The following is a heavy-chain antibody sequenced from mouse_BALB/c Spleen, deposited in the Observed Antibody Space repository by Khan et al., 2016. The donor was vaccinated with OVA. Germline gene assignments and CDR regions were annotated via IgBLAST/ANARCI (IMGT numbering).Heavy chain of an antibody. CDR2: INPSTGYT. Sequence: QVQLQQSGAELARPGASVKMSCKASGYTFTSYWILWIKQRPGQGLEWIGYINPSTGYTEYNQNFKDKATLTADKSSSTAYMQLSSLTSEDSTVYYCARRGLRWDFDYWGQGTTLTVSS. CDR1: GYTFTSYW. J-gene: IGHJ2*01. CDR3: ARRGLRWDFDY. V-gene: IGHV1-4*01. D-gene: IGHD1-1*01.